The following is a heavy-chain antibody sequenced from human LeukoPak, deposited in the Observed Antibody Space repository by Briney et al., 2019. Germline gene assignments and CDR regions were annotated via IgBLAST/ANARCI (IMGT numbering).Heavy chain of an antibody. J-gene: IGHJ4*02. Sequence: SETLSLTCTVSGGSISSYYWSWIRQPPGKGLEWIGYIYYSGSTNYNPSLKSRVTISGDTSKNQFSLKLRSVTAVDTAVYYCARGLMTTADYWGQGTLVTVSS. CDR3: ARGLMTTADY. V-gene: IGHV4-59*01. D-gene: IGHD4-17*01. CDR1: GGSISSYY. CDR2: IYYSGST.